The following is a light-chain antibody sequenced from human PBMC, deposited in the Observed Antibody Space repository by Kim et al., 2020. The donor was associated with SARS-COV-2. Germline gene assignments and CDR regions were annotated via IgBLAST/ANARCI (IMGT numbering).Light chain of an antibody. CDR2: GAS. Sequence: ASVGDRVTITCRASQDIRNDLGWYQQKPGRAPTRLIYGASSLQSGVPSRFSGSGSGTEFTLTISSVQPEDFATSFCLQHSTYPITFGQGTRLEIK. CDR1: QDIRND. CDR3: LQHSTYPIT. J-gene: IGKJ5*01. V-gene: IGKV1-17*01.